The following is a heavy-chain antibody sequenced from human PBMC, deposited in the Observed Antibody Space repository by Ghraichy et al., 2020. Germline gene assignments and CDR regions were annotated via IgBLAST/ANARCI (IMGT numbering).Heavy chain of an antibody. CDR3: AKTVGIAVAMYYFDY. V-gene: IGHV3-23*01. Sequence: GSLRLSCAASGFTFSSYAMSWVRQAPGKGLEWVSAISGSGGSTYYADSVKGRFTISRDNSKNTLYLQMNSLRAEDTAVYYCAKTVGIAVAMYYFDYWGQGTLVTVSS. CDR2: ISGSGGST. CDR1: GFTFSSYA. J-gene: IGHJ4*02. D-gene: IGHD6-19*01.